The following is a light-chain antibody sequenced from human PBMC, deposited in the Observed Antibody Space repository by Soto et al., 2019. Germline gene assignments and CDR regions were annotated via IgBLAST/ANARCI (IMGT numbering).Light chain of an antibody. CDR3: QQFGSPWT. V-gene: IGKV3-20*01. J-gene: IGKJ2*02. CDR1: QTVSSNY. CDR2: GAS. Sequence: EIVLTQSPGTLSLSPGERATLSCRAGQTVSSNYLAWYQQKPGQAPRLLIHGASNRATGIPDRFSGSGSGTDFTLTISRREPEDSAVYYCQQFGSPWTFGQGTRLEI.